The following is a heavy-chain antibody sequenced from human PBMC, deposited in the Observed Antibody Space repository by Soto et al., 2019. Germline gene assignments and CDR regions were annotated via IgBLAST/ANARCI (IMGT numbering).Heavy chain of an antibody. Sequence: QVQLVQSGAEVKKPGASVKVSCKASGYTFTSYYMHWVRQAPGQGLEWLGIINPSGGSTSYAQKFQGRVTMTRDTSTSTVCMELSSLRSEDTAVYYCARDYAPVAGTHYYGMDVWGQGTTVTVSS. CDR1: GYTFTSYY. D-gene: IGHD6-19*01. J-gene: IGHJ6*02. CDR3: ARDYAPVAGTHYYGMDV. V-gene: IGHV1-46*01. CDR2: INPSGGST.